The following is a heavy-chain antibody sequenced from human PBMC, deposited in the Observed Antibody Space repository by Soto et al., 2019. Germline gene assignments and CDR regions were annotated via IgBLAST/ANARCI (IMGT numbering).Heavy chain of an antibody. D-gene: IGHD6-6*01. CDR1: GGTFSSYA. CDR3: ARDSGSSSSYYYGMDV. J-gene: IGHJ6*02. CDR2: INAGNGNT. Sequence: ASVKVSCKASGGTFSSYAMHWVRQAPGQRLEWMGWINAGNGNTKYSQKFQGRVTITRDTSASTAYMELSSLRSEDTAVYYCARDSGSSSSYYYGMDVWGQGTTVTVSS. V-gene: IGHV1-3*01.